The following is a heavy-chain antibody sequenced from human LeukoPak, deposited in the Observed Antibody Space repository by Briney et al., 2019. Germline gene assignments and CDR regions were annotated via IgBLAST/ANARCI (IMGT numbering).Heavy chain of an antibody. D-gene: IGHD2-21*02. CDR2: IYTSGST. Sequence: PSETLSLTCTVSGGSISSYYWSWIRQPPGKGLKWIGYIYTSGSTNYNPSLKSRVTISVDTSKNPFSLKLSPVTAATTAVYYSASLYCGGDCYSDYWGQGTLVTVSS. V-gene: IGHV4-4*09. CDR1: GGSISSYY. CDR3: ASLYCGGDCYSDY. J-gene: IGHJ4*02.